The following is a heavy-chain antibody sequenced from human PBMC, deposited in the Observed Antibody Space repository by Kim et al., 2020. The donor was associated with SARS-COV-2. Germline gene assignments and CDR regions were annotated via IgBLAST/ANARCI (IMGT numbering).Heavy chain of an antibody. J-gene: IGHJ5*02. CDR1: GFTFSSYG. V-gene: IGHV3-33*06. D-gene: IGHD2-2*01. CDR2: IWYDGSNK. CDR3: AKNWYGYCSSTSCLGWFDP. Sequence: GGSLRLSCAASGFTFSSYGMHWVRQAPGKGLEWVAVIWYDGSNKYYADSVKGRFTISRDNSKNTLYLQMNSLRAEDTAVYYCAKNWYGYCSSTSCLGWFDPWGQGTLVTVSS.